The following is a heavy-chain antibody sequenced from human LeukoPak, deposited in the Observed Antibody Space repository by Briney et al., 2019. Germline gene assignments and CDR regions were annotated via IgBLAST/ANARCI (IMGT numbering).Heavy chain of an antibody. CDR2: FDPEDGET. D-gene: IGHD3-16*01. CDR1: GYTLTELS. Sequence: GASVKVSCKVSGYTLTELSMHWVRQAPGKGLEWMGGFDPEDGETIYAQKFQGRVTMTEDTSTDTAYMELSSLRSEDTAVYYCATHKLKGVKDYYYYMDVWGKGTTVTVSS. CDR3: ATHKLKGVKDYYYYMDV. J-gene: IGHJ6*03. V-gene: IGHV1-24*01.